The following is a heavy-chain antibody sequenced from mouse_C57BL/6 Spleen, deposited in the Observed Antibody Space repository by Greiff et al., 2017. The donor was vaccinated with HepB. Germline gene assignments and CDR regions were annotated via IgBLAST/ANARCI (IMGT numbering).Heavy chain of an antibody. Sequence: EVQLQQSEPELVKPGASVKISCKASGYTFTDYYMNWVKQSHGKSLEWIGDINPNNGGTSYNQKFKGKATLTVDKSSSTAYMELRSLTSEDSAVYYCARGGFTTVVARGFAYWGQGTLVTVSA. CDR1: GYTFTDYY. J-gene: IGHJ3*01. CDR3: ARGGFTTVVARGFAY. D-gene: IGHD1-1*01. V-gene: IGHV1-26*01. CDR2: INPNNGGT.